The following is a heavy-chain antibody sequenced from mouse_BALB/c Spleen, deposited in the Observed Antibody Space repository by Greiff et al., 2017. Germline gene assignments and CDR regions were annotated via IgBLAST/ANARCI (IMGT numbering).Heavy chain of an antibody. Sequence: EVQGVESGGGLVQPGGSRKLSCAASGFTFSSFGMHWVRQAPEKGLEWVAYISSGSSTIYYADTVKGRFTISRDNPKNTLFLQMTSLRSEDTAMYYCARNYGKGYAMDYWGQGTSVTVSS. CDR2: ISSGSSTI. D-gene: IGHD2-1*01. CDR3: ARNYGKGYAMDY. J-gene: IGHJ4*01. CDR1: GFTFSSFG. V-gene: IGHV5-17*02.